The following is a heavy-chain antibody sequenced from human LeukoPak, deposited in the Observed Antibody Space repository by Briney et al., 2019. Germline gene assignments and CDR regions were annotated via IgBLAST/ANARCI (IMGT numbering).Heavy chain of an antibody. CDR2: INHSGST. D-gene: IGHD4-23*01. J-gene: IGHJ5*02. CDR3: ARADYGGNSGPIWFDP. Sequence: SETLSLTCAVYGGSFSGYYWSWIRQPPGKGLEWIGEINHSGSTNYNPSLKSRVTISVDTSKNQFSLKLSSVTAADTAVYYCARADYGGNSGPIWFDPWGQRTLVTVSS. CDR1: GGSFSGYY. V-gene: IGHV4-34*01.